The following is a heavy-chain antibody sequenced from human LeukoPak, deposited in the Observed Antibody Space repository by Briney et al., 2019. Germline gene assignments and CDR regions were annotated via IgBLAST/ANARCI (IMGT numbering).Heavy chain of an antibody. D-gene: IGHD6-13*01. V-gene: IGHV1-24*01. J-gene: IGHJ6*02. CDR2: FDPEDGET. CDR1: GYTLTELS. Sequence: ASVKVSCKVSGYTLTELSMHWVRQAPGKGLEWMGGFDPEDGETIYAQKFQGRVTMTEDTSTDTAYMELSSLRSEDTAVYYCATPKYSSSWWEEYYYGMDVWGQGTTVTVSS. CDR3: ATPKYSSSWWEEYYYGMDV.